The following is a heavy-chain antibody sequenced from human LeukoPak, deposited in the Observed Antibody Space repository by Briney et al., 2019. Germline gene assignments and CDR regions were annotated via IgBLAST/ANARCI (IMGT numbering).Heavy chain of an antibody. Sequence: SETLSLTCSVSGGSFDSKYWSWIRQPPGKGLEWIGYIYTSGSTNFNPSLRSRVAMSIDTSKNQFSLKLSSVTAADTAVYYCARLYYDSSRYPNWFDPWGQGTLVTVSS. CDR2: IYTSGST. CDR3: ARLYYDSSRYPNWFDP. D-gene: IGHD3-22*01. CDR1: GGSFDSKY. V-gene: IGHV4-4*09. J-gene: IGHJ5*02.